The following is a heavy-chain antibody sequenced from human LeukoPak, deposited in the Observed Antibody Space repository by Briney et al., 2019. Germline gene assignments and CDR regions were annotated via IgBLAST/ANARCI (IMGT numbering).Heavy chain of an antibody. D-gene: IGHD6-13*01. CDR2: ISSSSSYI. CDR3: AGGSSRNSYYFDC. J-gene: IGHJ4*02. Sequence: GGSLRLSCAASGFTFSSYAMSWVRQAPGKGLEWVSAISSSSSYIYYTDSVKGRFTISRDNAKNSLYLQMNSLRAEDTAVYYCAGGSSRNSYYFDCWGRGTLVTVSS. CDR1: GFTFSSYA. V-gene: IGHV3-21*01.